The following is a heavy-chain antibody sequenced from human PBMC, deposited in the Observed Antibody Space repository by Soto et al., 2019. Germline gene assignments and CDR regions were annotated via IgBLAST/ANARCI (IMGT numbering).Heavy chain of an antibody. CDR2: IIPIVGTA. J-gene: IGHJ6*02. D-gene: IGHD3-3*01. CDR1: GGTFSSYA. Sequence: QVQLVQSGAEVKKPGSSVKVSCKASGGTFSSYAISWVRQAPGQGLQWMGGIIPIVGTANYAQKFQGRVTITADESTSTAYMELSRLRSEDTAVYYCARIQTPITIVGVVAHPVDVWGQGTTVTVSS. V-gene: IGHV1-69*01. CDR3: ARIQTPITIVGVVAHPVDV.